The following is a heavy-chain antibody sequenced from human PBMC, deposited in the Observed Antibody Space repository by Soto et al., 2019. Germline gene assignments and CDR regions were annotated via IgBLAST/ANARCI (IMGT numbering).Heavy chain of an antibody. CDR2: ISWDGGRT. V-gene: IGHV3-43D*04. CDR1: GFTFGDYA. D-gene: IGHD6-19*01. Sequence: GGSLRLSCAASGFTFGDYAMHWVRQAPGKGLEWVALISWDGGRTYYADSVRGRFIVSRDSSKNSLYLQMSSLRVEDTALYYCAKDVEQLLPPTYVDYWGQGTRVTAPQ. CDR3: AKDVEQLLPPTYVDY. J-gene: IGHJ4*02.